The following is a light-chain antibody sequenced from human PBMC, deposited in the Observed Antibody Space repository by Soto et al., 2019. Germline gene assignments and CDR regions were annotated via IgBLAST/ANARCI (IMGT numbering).Light chain of an antibody. CDR3: QQANGFPPLT. CDR2: AAS. Sequence: DLPMTQSPSSVSASVGDTVTITCRASQPVSNWLAWYQQKPGKAPKLLIYAASKLQIGVPSRFSGSGSGTDFTLTISSLQPEDFATYYCQQANGFPPLTFGGGTRVEIK. V-gene: IGKV1-12*01. J-gene: IGKJ4*01. CDR1: QPVSNW.